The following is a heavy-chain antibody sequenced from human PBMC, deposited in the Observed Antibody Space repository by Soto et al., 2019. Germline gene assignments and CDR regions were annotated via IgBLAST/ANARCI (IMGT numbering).Heavy chain of an antibody. D-gene: IGHD5-18*01. Sequence: QVQLQQWGAGLLKPSETLSLTCAVYGGSFSGYYWSWIRQPPGKGLEWIGEINHSGSTNYNPSLKRRVTISVDTSKNQFSLKLSSVTAADTAVYYCARGRGYSYGFYWGQGTLVTVSS. CDR2: INHSGST. V-gene: IGHV4-34*01. CDR1: GGSFSGYY. J-gene: IGHJ4*02. CDR3: ARGRGYSYGFY.